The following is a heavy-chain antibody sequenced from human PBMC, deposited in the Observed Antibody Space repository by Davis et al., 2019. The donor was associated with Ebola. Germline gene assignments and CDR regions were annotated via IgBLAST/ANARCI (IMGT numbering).Heavy chain of an antibody. CDR3: ARPGKDSGAFDY. CDR1: GFTFSSHD. V-gene: IGHV3-30*03. J-gene: IGHJ4*02. Sequence: GESLKISCAASGFTFSSHDIHWVRRAPGKGLEWVAMMSHDGSNEYYADSVKGRFTISRDNSKNTLYLQLDSLSIGDAGVYYCARPGKDSGAFDYWGQGTLVTVSS. CDR2: MSHDGSNE. D-gene: IGHD3-10*01.